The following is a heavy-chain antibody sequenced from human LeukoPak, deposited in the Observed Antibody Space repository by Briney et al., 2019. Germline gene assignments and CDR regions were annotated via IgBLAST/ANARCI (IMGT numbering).Heavy chain of an antibody. CDR1: GYTFTSYY. CDR2: INPSGGST. J-gene: IGHJ4*02. Sequence: ASVKVSCKASGYTFTSYYMYWVRQAPGQGLEWMGIINPSGGSTSYAQKFQGRDTMTRDTSTSTVYMELSSLRSEDTAVYYCAREGSSGWDYWGQGTLVTVSS. D-gene: IGHD6-19*01. V-gene: IGHV1-46*01. CDR3: AREGSSGWDY.